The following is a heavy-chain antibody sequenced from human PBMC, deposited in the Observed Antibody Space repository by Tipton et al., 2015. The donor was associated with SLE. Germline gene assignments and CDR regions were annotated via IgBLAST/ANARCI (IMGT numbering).Heavy chain of an antibody. Sequence: TLSLTCAVSGGSITNSHWWSWVRQTPGMGLEWIGQIYHDGSTMSNPSLESRVTMSIDMSRNQFSLRLSSVTAADTAVYFCARDPIPAIGVSFDYWGQGILVTVSS. D-gene: IGHD2-2*01. J-gene: IGHJ4*02. CDR1: GGSITNSHW. CDR3: ARDPIPAIGVSFDY. V-gene: IGHV4-4*01. CDR2: IYHDGST.